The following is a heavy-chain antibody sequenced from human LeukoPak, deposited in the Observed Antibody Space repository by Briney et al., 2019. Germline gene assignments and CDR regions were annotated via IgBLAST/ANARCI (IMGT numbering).Heavy chain of an antibody. Sequence: GGSLRLSCAASGFTFSSYGMHWVRQAPGKGLEWVAFIRYDGSNKYYADSVKGRFTISRDNSKNTLYLQMNSLRAEDTAVYYCAKSHVMVRGYFDYWGQGALVTVSS. CDR3: AKSHVMVRGYFDY. CDR1: GFTFSSYG. D-gene: IGHD3-10*01. CDR2: IRYDGSNK. J-gene: IGHJ4*02. V-gene: IGHV3-30*02.